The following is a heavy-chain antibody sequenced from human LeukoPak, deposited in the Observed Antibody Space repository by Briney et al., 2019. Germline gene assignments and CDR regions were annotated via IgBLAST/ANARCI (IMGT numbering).Heavy chain of an antibody. V-gene: IGHV3-30*18. CDR2: ISYDGSNK. Sequence: PGGSLRLSCAASGFTFSSYGMHWVRQAPGKGLEWVAVISYDGSNKYYADSVKGRFTISRDNSKNTLYLQMNSLRAEDTAVYYCAKDGRDGYNGGVQGAFDIWGQGTMVTVSS. D-gene: IGHD5-24*01. CDR1: GFTFSSYG. J-gene: IGHJ3*02. CDR3: AKDGRDGYNGGVQGAFDI.